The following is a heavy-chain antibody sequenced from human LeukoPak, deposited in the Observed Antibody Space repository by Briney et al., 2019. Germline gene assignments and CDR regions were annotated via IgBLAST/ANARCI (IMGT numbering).Heavy chain of an antibody. V-gene: IGHV4-38-2*02. CDR3: ARDGWQQLVLGNWFDP. D-gene: IGHD6-6*01. CDR2: IYHSGST. CDR1: GYSISSGYY. J-gene: IGHJ5*02. Sequence: SETLSLTCTVSGYSISSGYYWGWIRQPPGKGLEWIGSIYHSGSTYYNPSLKSRVTISVDTSKNQFSLKLSSVTAADTAVYYCARDGWQQLVLGNWFDPWGQGTLVTVSS.